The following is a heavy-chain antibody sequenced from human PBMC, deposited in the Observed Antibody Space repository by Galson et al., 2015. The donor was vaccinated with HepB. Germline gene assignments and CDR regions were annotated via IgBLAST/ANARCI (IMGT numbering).Heavy chain of an antibody. Sequence: SLRLSCAASGFTFSNYDMRWVRQAPGKGLEWVSAIGGSGGPTYYADSVKGRFTISRDNSKNTLFLQMNSLRVEDTAMYYCTRALPTSGSDYWGQGTLVTVSS. CDR3: TRALPTSGSDY. V-gene: IGHV3-23*01. J-gene: IGHJ4*02. D-gene: IGHD6-19*01. CDR1: GFTFSNYD. CDR2: IGGSGGPT.